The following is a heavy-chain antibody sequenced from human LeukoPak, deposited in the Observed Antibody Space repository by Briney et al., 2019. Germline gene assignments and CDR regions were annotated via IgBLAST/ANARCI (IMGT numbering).Heavy chain of an antibody. CDR2: IVPIIGTA. J-gene: IGHJ4*02. CDR1: GGTFHSYI. Sequence: SVKVSCKASGGTFHSYIVTWVRQAPGQGLEWMGGIVPIIGTANYAQKFQGRVTITADDSTSTAYYCARDQRPSCLGGICYSGDYWGQGTPVTVTS. V-gene: IGHV1-69*01. CDR3: SGDY. D-gene: IGHD2-15*01.